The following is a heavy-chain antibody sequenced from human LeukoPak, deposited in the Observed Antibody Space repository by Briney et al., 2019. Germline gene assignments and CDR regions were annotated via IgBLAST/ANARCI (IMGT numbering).Heavy chain of an antibody. CDR3: ARSGGAIVVVPAAMRYFDY. CDR1: GYTFTGYY. D-gene: IGHD2-2*01. Sequence: ASVKVSCKASGYTFTGYYMHWVRQAPGQGLEWMGWINPNSGGTNYAQKFQGRVTMTRDTSISTAYMELSRLRSDDTAVYYCARSGGAIVVVPAAMRYFDYWGQGTLVTVSS. CDR2: INPNSGGT. V-gene: IGHV1-2*02. J-gene: IGHJ4*02.